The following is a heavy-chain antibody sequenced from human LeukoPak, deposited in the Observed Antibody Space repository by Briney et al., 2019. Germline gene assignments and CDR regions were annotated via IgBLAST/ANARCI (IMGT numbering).Heavy chain of an antibody. Sequence: GGSLRLSCAASGFTFSIYAMNWVRQAPGKGLVWVSRINSDGSSTSYADSVKGRFTISRDNAKNTLYLQMNSLRAEDTAVYYCARGIVVVVAATNWFDPWGQGTLVTVSS. CDR1: GFTFSIYA. V-gene: IGHV3-74*01. J-gene: IGHJ5*02. CDR3: ARGIVVVVAATNWFDP. CDR2: INSDGSST. D-gene: IGHD2-15*01.